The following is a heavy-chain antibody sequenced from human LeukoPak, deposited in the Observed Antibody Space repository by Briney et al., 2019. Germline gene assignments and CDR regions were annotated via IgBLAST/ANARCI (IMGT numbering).Heavy chain of an antibody. J-gene: IGHJ4*02. D-gene: IGHD3-10*01. CDR1: GFAFSSQA. Sequence: GGSLRLSCAASGFAFSSQAMGWVRQAPGKGLEWVSVISDSGSITYYADSVKGRFTIARDNSKNTLYLQMNSLRAEDTAVYYCSYMVRGVTNHPICWGQGTLVTVSS. CDR2: ISDSGSIT. CDR3: SYMVRGVTNHPIC. V-gene: IGHV3-23*01.